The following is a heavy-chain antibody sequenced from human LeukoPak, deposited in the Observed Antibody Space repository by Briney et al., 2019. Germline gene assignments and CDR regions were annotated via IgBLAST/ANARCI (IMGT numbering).Heavy chain of an antibody. D-gene: IGHD2-2*01. V-gene: IGHV3-7*01. CDR3: ARGANIGYCSSTSCYQYYYYIDV. CDR1: GFTFSSYW. CDR2: IKQDGSEK. J-gene: IGHJ6*03. Sequence: GGSLRLSCAASGFTFSSYWMSWVRQAPGKGLEWVANIKQDGSEKYYVDSVKGRFTISRDNAKNSLYLQMNSLRAEDTAVYYCARGANIGYCSSTSCYQYYYYIDVWGKGTTVTVSS.